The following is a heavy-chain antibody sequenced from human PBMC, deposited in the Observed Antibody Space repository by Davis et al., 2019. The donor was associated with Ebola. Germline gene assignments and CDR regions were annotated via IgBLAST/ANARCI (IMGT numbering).Heavy chain of an antibody. CDR1: GGSISSHY. J-gene: IGHJ4*02. D-gene: IGHD5-12*01. V-gene: IGHV4-59*11. Sequence: PGGSLRLSCTVSGGSISSHYWSWIRQPPGKGLEWIGYVHYSGGTKYNPSLKSRVTISLDTSKNQFSLTLSSVTAADTAVYYCARETEYSGYGESWGQGTLVTVSS. CDR2: VHYSGGT. CDR3: ARETEYSGYGES.